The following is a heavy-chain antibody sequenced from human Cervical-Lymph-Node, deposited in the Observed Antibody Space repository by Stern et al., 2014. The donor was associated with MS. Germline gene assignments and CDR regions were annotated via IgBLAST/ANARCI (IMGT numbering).Heavy chain of an antibody. V-gene: IGHV3-33*01. Sequence: VQLLESGGGVGQPGRSLRLSCVASGFGFTFNSYGMHWVRQAPGKGLEWVAVIWYDGSQKYYADSVKGRFTVSRDNSKNTVFLQMNSLRDEDTAVYYCAREFGDYHAFDMWGQGTMVTVSS. J-gene: IGHJ3*02. CDR1: GFGFTFNSYG. CDR2: IWYDGSQK. D-gene: IGHD3-10*01. CDR3: AREFGDYHAFDM.